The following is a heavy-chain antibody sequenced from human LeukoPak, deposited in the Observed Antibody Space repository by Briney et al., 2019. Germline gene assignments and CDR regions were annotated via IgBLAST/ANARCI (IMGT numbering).Heavy chain of an antibody. CDR2: ISGSGGST. D-gene: IGHD5-18*01. Sequence: GGSLRLSCAASGFTFSSYAMSWVRQAPGKGLEWVSGISGSGGSTYYAASVKGRFTISRDNSKKTLYLQMNSLRAEDTAVYLCAKDRGYSYGYDYWGQGTLVTVSS. J-gene: IGHJ4*02. CDR3: AKDRGYSYGYDY. V-gene: IGHV3-23*01. CDR1: GFTFSSYA.